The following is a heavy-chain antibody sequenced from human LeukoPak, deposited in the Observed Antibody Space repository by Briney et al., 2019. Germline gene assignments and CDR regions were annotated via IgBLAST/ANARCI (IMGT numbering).Heavy chain of an antibody. D-gene: IGHD1-20*01. V-gene: IGHV4-59*01. CDR3: ARDPNSFITGTENWFDP. CDR1: GGSISSYY. CDR2: IYYSGST. J-gene: IGHJ5*02. Sequence: SETLSLTCTVSGGSISSYYWSWIRQPPGKGLEWIGYIYYSGSTNYNPSLKSRVTISVDTSKNQFSLKLSSVTAADTAVYYCARDPNSFITGTENWFDPWGQGTLVTVSS.